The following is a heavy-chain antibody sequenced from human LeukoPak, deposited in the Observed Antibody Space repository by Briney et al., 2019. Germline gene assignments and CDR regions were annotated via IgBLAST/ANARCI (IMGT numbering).Heavy chain of an antibody. Sequence: GGSLRLSCAASGFTFSSYAMTWVRQAPGKGLEWVSGISGSGGSTYYADSVKGRFTISRDNSKNTLYLQMNSPRAEDTAVYYCATYSSGWSLGGYWGQGTLVTVSS. CDR2: ISGSGGST. D-gene: IGHD6-19*01. V-gene: IGHV3-23*01. CDR3: ATYSSGWSLGGY. J-gene: IGHJ4*02. CDR1: GFTFSSYA.